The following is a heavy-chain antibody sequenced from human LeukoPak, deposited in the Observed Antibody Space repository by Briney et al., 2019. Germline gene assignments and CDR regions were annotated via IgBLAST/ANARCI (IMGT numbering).Heavy chain of an antibody. Sequence: GASVKVSCKASGYTFTGYYMHWVRQAPGQGLEWMGRINPNSGGTNYAQKFQSRVTMTRDRSISTAYMELSSLRSDDTAVYYCARASQDYYDSSDRGYFDHWGQGTLVTVSS. D-gene: IGHD3-22*01. V-gene: IGHV1-2*06. J-gene: IGHJ4*02. CDR1: GYTFTGYY. CDR3: ARASQDYYDSSDRGYFDH. CDR2: INPNSGGT.